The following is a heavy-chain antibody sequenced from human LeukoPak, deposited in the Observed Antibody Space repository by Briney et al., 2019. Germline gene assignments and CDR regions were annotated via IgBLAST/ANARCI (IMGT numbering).Heavy chain of an antibody. J-gene: IGHJ4*02. Sequence: SETLSLTCSVSGDSTTIYWWSWSRHPAEKELEWIVRVLDSGETNYNPSRKDRVTMSVETSKNHVSMRLTCVTAAETAVYYCARGSKEMATMFDYLGQGNLVTVSS. CDR3: ARGSKEMATMFDY. V-gene: IGHV4-4*07. CDR1: GDSTTIYW. D-gene: IGHD5-24*01. CDR2: VLDSGET.